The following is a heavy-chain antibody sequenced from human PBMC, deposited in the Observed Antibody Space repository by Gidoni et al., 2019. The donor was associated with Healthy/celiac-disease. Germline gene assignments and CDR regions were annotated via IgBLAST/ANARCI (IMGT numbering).Heavy chain of an antibody. J-gene: IGHJ3*02. V-gene: IGHV1-2*04. D-gene: IGHD5-12*01. CDR3: AREYPLGGRATNRENAFDI. CDR1: GYTFPGYS. CDR2: INPNSGGT. Sequence: QVQLVQSGAEAKKPGASVKLSCKASGYTFPGYSMHWVRQAPGQGLEWMGWINPNSGGTNYAQKFQGWVTMTRDTSISTAYMELSRLRSDDTAVYYCAREYPLGGRATNRENAFDIWGQGTMVTVSS.